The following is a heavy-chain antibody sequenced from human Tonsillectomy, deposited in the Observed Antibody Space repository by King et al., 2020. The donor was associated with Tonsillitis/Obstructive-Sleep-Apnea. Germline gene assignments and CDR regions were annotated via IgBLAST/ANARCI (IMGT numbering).Heavy chain of an antibody. V-gene: IGHV3-30*04. D-gene: IGHD3-3*01. CDR2: ISYDGNYK. Sequence: VQLVESGGGVVQPGRSLRLSCAASGFTFSSYAMHWVRQAPGKGLEWVAVISYDGNYKYYADSVKGRFTISRDNSENTLYLQMNSLRAEDTAVYYCARGTEYDFWSGFDYWGQGTLVTVSS. J-gene: IGHJ4*02. CDR1: GFTFSSYA. CDR3: ARGTEYDFWSGFDY.